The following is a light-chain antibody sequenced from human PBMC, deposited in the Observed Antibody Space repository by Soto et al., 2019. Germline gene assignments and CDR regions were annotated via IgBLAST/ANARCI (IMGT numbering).Light chain of an antibody. CDR1: QSISRS. CDR2: GAS. Sequence: DIQLTQSPLSLSASVGDRVTIICRASQSISRSLNWYQQRPGKAPNLLIYGASTLNSGVPSRFSGSRSGTDFTLTITCLQPEDFATYYCHQTHSSTRTFGQGTKV. CDR3: HQTHSSTRT. V-gene: IGKV1-39*01. J-gene: IGKJ1*01.